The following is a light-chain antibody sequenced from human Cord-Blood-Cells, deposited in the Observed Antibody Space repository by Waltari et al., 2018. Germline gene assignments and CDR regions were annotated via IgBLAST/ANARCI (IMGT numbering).Light chain of an antibody. CDR2: RNN. Sequence: QSVLTQPPSASGTPGQRVTISCSGSSSNLGSNYVYWYQQLPGTAPKLLIYRNNQQPSGVPARFSGSKSGTSASLAISGLRSEDEADYYCAACDDSLSGWVFGGGTKLTVL. J-gene: IGLJ3*02. V-gene: IGLV1-47*01. CDR3: AACDDSLSGWV. CDR1: SSNLGSNY.